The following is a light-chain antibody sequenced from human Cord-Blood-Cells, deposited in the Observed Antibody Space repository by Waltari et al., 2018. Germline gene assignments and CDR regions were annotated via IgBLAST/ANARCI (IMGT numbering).Light chain of an antibody. J-gene: IGLJ2*01. CDR3: SSYTSSSTVV. CDR2: DVS. V-gene: IGLV2-14*01. CDR1: SSDVGGYNY. Sequence: QSALTQPASVSGSPGQSITISCTGTSSDVGGYNYVSWYQQHPGKAPKLMIYDVSNRPSVVSNRFSGSKSGNTASRTISGLQAEDEADYYGSSYTSSSTVVFGGGTKLTVL.